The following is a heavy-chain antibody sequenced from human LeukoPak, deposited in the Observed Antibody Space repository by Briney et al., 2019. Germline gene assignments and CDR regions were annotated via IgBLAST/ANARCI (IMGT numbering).Heavy chain of an antibody. J-gene: IGHJ4*02. CDR3: ATGDWWRRGYFDY. Sequence: ASVKVSCKASGYTFTGYYMHWVRQAPGQGLEWMGWINPNSGGTNYAQKFQGWVTMTRDTSISTAYMELSRLRPDDTAVYYCATGDWWRRGYFDYWGQGTLVTVSS. CDR2: INPNSGGT. V-gene: IGHV1-2*04. D-gene: IGHD2-8*02. CDR1: GYTFTGYY.